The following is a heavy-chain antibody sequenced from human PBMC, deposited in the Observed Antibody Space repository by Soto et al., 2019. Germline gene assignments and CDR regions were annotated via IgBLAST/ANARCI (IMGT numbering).Heavy chain of an antibody. Sequence: QVQLVESGGGVVQPGRSLRLSCAASGFIFRSYGMHWVRQAPGKGLEWVAVIWHDGSNKYYAESVKGRFTISRDNSNNMLYLQMNSLRGEDTAMYYCARGYFSSWDLGYWGQGTLVTVSS. J-gene: IGHJ4*02. CDR1: GFIFRSYG. D-gene: IGHD6-13*01. CDR2: IWHDGSNK. CDR3: ARGYFSSWDLGY. V-gene: IGHV3-33*01.